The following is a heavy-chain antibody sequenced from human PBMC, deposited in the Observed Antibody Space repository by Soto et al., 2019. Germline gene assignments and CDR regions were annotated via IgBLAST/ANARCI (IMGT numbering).Heavy chain of an antibody. Sequence: QVQLQESGPGLVKPSETLSLTCTVSGGSISSYYWSWIRQPPGKGLEWIGFIFYSGSTSCNPSLKNRVTISIDTSEYHFSLKLNSVTAAHTAVSYCASMIGDPVLSFDSWGQGTLVAVSS. CDR2: IFYSGST. J-gene: IGHJ5*01. D-gene: IGHD3-10*02. CDR1: GGSISSYY. V-gene: IGHV4-59*01. CDR3: ASMIGDPVLSFDS.